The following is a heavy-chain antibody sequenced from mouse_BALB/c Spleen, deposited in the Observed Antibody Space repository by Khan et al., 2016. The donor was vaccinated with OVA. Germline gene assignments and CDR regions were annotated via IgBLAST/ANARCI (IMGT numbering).Heavy chain of an antibody. D-gene: IGHD2-2*01. Sequence: EVELVESGPGLVKPSQSLSLTCSVTGYSITSGYYCNWIRQFPGNKLEWMGYISYDGSNNYNPSLRNRISVTRDTSKNQFFLKLNSVTTEDTATYYCARSLYGYDPAWFAYGGQGTLVTVSA. V-gene: IGHV3-6*02. J-gene: IGHJ3*01. CDR1: GYSITSGYY. CDR3: ARSLYGYDPAWFAY. CDR2: ISYDGSN.